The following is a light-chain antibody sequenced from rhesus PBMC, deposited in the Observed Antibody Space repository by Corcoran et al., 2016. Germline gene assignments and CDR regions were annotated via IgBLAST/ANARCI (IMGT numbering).Light chain of an antibody. CDR3: LQYNTYPRT. V-gene: IGKV1-43*02. J-gene: IGKJ1*01. Sequence: DIQMTQSPSSLSASVGDRVTITCRARQGIGTDLNWFQQKPGKPPKRLIYATDSLDSGVPSRVSGSGSGTEFTLTLSSLQPEDFATYYWLQYNTYPRTFGQGTKVEIK. CDR2: ATD. CDR1: QGIGTD.